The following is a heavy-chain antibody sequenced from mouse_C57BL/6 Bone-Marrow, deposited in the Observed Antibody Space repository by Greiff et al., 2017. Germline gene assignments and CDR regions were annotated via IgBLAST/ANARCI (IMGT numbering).Heavy chain of an antibody. D-gene: IGHD1-2*01. J-gene: IGHJ3*01. CDR2: ISGGGGNT. Sequence: EVQRVESGGGLVKPGGSLKLSCAASGFTFSSYTMSWVRQTPEKRLEWVATISGGGGNTYYPDSVKGRFTISRDNAKNTLYLQMSSLRSEDTALYYCARRHYYCALFAYWGQGTLLTVSA. V-gene: IGHV5-9*01. CDR1: GFTFSSYT. CDR3: ARRHYYCALFAY.